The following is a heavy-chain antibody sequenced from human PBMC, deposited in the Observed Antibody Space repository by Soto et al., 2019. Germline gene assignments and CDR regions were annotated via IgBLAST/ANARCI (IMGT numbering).Heavy chain of an antibody. CDR2: IIISSSII. CDR3: ARPEYSSSSYGMDV. J-gene: IGHJ6*02. CDR1: GFTFSSYS. Sequence: GGSLRLSCAASGFTFSSYSMNWVRQAPGKGLEWVSYIIISSSIIYYADSVKGRFTISRDNAKNSLYLQMNSLRDEDTVVYYCARPEYSSSSYGMDVWGQGTTVTVSS. V-gene: IGHV3-48*02. D-gene: IGHD6-6*01.